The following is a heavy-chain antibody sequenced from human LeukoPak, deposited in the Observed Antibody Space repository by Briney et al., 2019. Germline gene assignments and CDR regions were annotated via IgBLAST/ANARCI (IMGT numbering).Heavy chain of an antibody. CDR2: IIPIFGTA. Sequence: ASVKVSCKASGGTFNSYAITWVRQAPGQGLEWMGGIIPIFGTAKYAQKFQGRVTITADVYTSTSFLELSSLTSEDTALYYCVRSPWDSSAPDYWGQGTLVTVSS. D-gene: IGHD3-22*01. CDR3: VRSPWDSSAPDY. J-gene: IGHJ4*02. V-gene: IGHV1-69*13. CDR1: GGTFNSYA.